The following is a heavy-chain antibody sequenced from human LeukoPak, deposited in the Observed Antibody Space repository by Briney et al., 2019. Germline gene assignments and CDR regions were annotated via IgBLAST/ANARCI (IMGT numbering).Heavy chain of an antibody. V-gene: IGHV3-7*01. J-gene: IGHJ3*02. CDR3: AKTSLKDIVVVPAATPDGAFDI. D-gene: IGHD2-2*01. Sequence: PGGSLRLSCAASGFTFSRYWMSWVRQAPGKGLEWVANINQDGSEKYYADSVKGRFTISRDNSKNTLYLQMNSLRAEDTAVYYCAKTSLKDIVVVPAATPDGAFDIWGQGTMVTVSS. CDR1: GFTFSRYW. CDR2: INQDGSEK.